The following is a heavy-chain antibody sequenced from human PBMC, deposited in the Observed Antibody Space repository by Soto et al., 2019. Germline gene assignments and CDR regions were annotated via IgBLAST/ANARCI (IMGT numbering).Heavy chain of an antibody. CDR3: ARRSTVTYDY. V-gene: IGHV4-39*01. Sequence: SETLSLTCTVSGGSITSNSYYWGWIRQPPGKGLEWIGSFYYSGSTYFNPSLKSRVTISVDTSKNQFSLKLSAVTAADTAVYYCARRSTVTYDYWGQGILVTVSS. CDR2: FYYSGST. D-gene: IGHD4-17*01. CDR1: GGSITSNSYY. J-gene: IGHJ4*02.